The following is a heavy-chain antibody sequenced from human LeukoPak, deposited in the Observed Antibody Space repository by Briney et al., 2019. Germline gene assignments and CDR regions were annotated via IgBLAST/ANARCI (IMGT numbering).Heavy chain of an antibody. D-gene: IGHD1-26*01. J-gene: IGHJ4*02. CDR2: IKPDGSDQ. CDR3: ARWSLGDY. CDR1: GFTFSSYW. V-gene: IGHV3-7*01. Sequence: GGTLRLSCAASGFTFSSYWMSWVRQAPGKGLEWVANIKPDGSDQYYVDSVKGRFTISRDNAKNSLYLQMNSLRAEDTAVYYCARWSLGDYWGQGTLVTVSS.